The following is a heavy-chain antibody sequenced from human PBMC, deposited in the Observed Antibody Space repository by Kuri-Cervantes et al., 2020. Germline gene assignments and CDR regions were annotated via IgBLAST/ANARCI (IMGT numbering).Heavy chain of an antibody. CDR3: NLVGATTKIRTLDY. Sequence: GSLRLSCTVSGGSVSSGRYYWSWIRQPPGKGLEWIGYIFYSGSTNYNPSLKSRVTISVDTSKNQFSLKLSSVTAADTAVYYCNLVGATTKIRTLDYWGQGTLVTVSS. V-gene: IGHV4-61*01. CDR1: GGSVSSGRYY. CDR2: IFYSGST. D-gene: IGHD1-26*01. J-gene: IGHJ4*02.